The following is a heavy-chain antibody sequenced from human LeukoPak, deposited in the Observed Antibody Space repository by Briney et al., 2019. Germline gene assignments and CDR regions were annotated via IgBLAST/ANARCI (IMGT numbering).Heavy chain of an antibody. V-gene: IGHV4-61*01. CDR2: IYYSGST. CDR3: ARSGYNSGRATFFDP. Sequence: PSETLSLTCTVSGGSVSSGSYSWSWIRQPPGKGLEWIGYIYYSGSTNYNPSLKSRVTISVDTSKNQFSLKLSSVTAADTAVYYCARSGYNSGRATFFDPWGQGTLVTVSS. CDR1: GGSVSSGSYS. J-gene: IGHJ5*02. D-gene: IGHD6-19*01.